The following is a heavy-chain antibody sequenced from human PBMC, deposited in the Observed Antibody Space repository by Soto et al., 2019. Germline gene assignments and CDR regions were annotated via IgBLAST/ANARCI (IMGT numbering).Heavy chain of an antibody. D-gene: IGHD3-3*01. J-gene: IGHJ4*02. Sequence: QITLNESGPTVVKPTETLTLTCTFSGFSLTTSGVGVGWVRQSPGKAPEWLAFIYWDDDKRSSTSLKSRLTINKDTSQNQVVLAMANVEPADTATYYCAHRVLRAVFGLVTTTAIYFDFWGQGTPVVVSS. V-gene: IGHV2-5*02. CDR1: GFSLTTSGVG. CDR2: IYWDDDK. CDR3: AHRVLRAVFGLVTTTAIYFDF.